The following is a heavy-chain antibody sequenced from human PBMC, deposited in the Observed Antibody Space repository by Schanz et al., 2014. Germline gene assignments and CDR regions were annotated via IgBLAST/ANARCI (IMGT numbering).Heavy chain of an antibody. D-gene: IGHD6-13*01. Sequence: QGQLVQSGPEVKEPGASVKVSCEASRYTFNTYGLNWVRQAPGQGLEWMGWISAYTNNTNYAQKVQGRVTMTTDTSTGTACKELMCLRSDDPTVYYWAVSGSGYSSNWDLHYWGQGALVTVSS. J-gene: IGHJ4*02. V-gene: IGHV1-18*01. CDR1: RYTFNTYG. CDR3: AVSGSGYSSNWDLHY. CDR2: ISAYTNNT.